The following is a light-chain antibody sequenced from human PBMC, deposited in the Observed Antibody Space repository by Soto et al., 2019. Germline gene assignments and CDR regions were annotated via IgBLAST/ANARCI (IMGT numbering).Light chain of an antibody. CDR2: RAS. J-gene: IGKJ2*01. CDR1: QSISSW. Sequence: DIQMTQSPSTLSASVGDRVTITCRASQSISSWLAWYQQKPGKAPKLLIYRASSLESGVPSRFSGSGSGTEFTLTISSLQPDDFANYYCQQSNSFLTFGQGTNLEI. V-gene: IGKV1-5*03. CDR3: QQSNSFLT.